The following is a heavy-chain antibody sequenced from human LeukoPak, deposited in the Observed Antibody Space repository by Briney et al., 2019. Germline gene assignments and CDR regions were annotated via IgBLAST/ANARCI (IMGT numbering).Heavy chain of an antibody. D-gene: IGHD3-22*01. V-gene: IGHV3-64D*06. CDR1: GFRFSSYA. Sequence: GGSLRLSCSASGFRFSSYAMHWVRQAPGKGLEYVSAITSDGGSTYYADSVKGRFIISRDNSKNTLYLQMSGLRAEDTAVYYCVRGGTMVVVVTDDYWGQGTLVAVSS. CDR2: ITSDGGST. CDR3: VRGGTMVVVVTDDY. J-gene: IGHJ4*02.